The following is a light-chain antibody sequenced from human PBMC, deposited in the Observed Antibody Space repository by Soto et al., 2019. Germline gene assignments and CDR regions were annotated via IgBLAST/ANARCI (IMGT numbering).Light chain of an antibody. J-gene: IGLJ3*02. CDR1: SSDVGGYNY. Sequence: QSALTQPPSASGSPGQSVTISCTGTSSDVGGYNYVAWYQQHPGKAPKFMIYEVNKRPSGVPDRFSGSKSGNTASLTVSGLKTEDEADYYCSSYAGSNNWVFGGGTKLTVL. CDR3: SSYAGSNNWV. CDR2: EVN. V-gene: IGLV2-8*01.